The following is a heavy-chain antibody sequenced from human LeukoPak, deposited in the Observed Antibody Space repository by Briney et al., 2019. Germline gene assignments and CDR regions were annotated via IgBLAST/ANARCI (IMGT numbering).Heavy chain of an antibody. D-gene: IGHD3-22*01. V-gene: IGHV1-3*01. CDR3: ANLSPPFVSSGYSN. J-gene: IGHJ4*02. CDR2: INAGNGNT. CDR1: GYTFTSYA. Sequence: GASVKVSCKASGYTFTSYAMHWVRQAPGQRLEWMGWINAGNGNTKYSQKFQGRVTITRDTSASTAYMELSSLRSEDTAVYYCANLSPPFVSSGYSNWGQGTLVTVSS.